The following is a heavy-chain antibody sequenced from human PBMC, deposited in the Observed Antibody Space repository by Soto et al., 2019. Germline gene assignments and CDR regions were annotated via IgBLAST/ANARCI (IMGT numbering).Heavy chain of an antibody. CDR2: IDGSGATK. Sequence: EVQLLESEGGLVQPGGSLRLSCGVSGFTFNDFERNWVRQAPGKGPEWLAYIDGSGATKKYADSVRGRFTISRDNPNNSLFLQMSSLSAADTAIYYCARGFGGFNSWGQGTLVSVSS. CDR1: GFTFNDFE. CDR3: ARGFGGFNS. J-gene: IGHJ4*02. D-gene: IGHD3-10*01. V-gene: IGHV3-48*03.